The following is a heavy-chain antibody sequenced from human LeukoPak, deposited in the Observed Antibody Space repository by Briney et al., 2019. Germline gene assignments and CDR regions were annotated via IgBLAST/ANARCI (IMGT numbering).Heavy chain of an antibody. CDR1: GGSISSYY. J-gene: IGHJ6*03. D-gene: IGHD2-15*01. CDR2: IYYSGST. Sequence: SETLSLTCTVSGGSISSYYRSWIRQPPGKGLEWIGYIYYSGSTNYNPSLKSRVTISVDTSKNQFSLKLSSVTAADTAVYYCARSVEGYCSGGSCYYYSYYMDVWGKGTTVTVSS. CDR3: ARSVEGYCSGGSCYYYSYYMDV. V-gene: IGHV4-59*01.